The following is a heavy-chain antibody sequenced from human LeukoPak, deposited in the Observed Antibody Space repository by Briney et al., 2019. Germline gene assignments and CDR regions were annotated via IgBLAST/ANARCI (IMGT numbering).Heavy chain of an antibody. D-gene: IGHD5-24*01. CDR2: IYSTTTYI. Sequence: GGSLRLSCAASGFTFSSFSMNWVRQAPGKGLEWVSSIYSTTTYIYYADSVKGRFIISRDNAENSLYLQMNSLRAEDTAVYYCARDQFIHAFDIWGQGTMVTVSS. CDR1: GFTFSSFS. CDR3: ARDQFIHAFDI. V-gene: IGHV3-21*01. J-gene: IGHJ3*02.